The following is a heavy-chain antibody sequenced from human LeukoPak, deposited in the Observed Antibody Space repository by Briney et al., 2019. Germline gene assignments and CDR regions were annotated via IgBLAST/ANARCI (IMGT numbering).Heavy chain of an antibody. CDR1: GGSISSSSYY. J-gene: IGHJ3*02. CDR2: IYYSGST. CDR3: AKTVPAAPLGSFDI. V-gene: IGHV4-39*01. Sequence: SETLSLTCTVSGGSISSSSYYWGWIRQPPGKGLEWIGSIYYSGSTYYNPSLKSRVTISIDTSKNQFSLKLSSVTAADTAVYYCAKTVPAAPLGSFDIWGQGTMVTVSS. D-gene: IGHD2-2*01.